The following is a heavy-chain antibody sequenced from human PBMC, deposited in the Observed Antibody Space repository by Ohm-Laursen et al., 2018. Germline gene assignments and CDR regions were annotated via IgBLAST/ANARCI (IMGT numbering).Heavy chain of an antibody. CDR2: IWYDGSNK. V-gene: IGHV3-33*01. Sequence: SLRLSCSASGFTFSSYGMHWVRQAPGKGLEWVAVIWYDGSNKYYADSVKGQFTISRDNSKNTLYLQMNSLRAEDTAVYYCARGGMWELVDAFDIWGQGTMVTVSS. CDR1: GFTFSSYG. D-gene: IGHD1-26*01. J-gene: IGHJ3*02. CDR3: ARGGMWELVDAFDI.